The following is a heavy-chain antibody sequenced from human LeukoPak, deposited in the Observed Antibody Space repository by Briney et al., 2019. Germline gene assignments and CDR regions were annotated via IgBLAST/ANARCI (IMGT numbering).Heavy chain of an antibody. J-gene: IGHJ3*02. D-gene: IGHD2-2*01. CDR3: ARDIVVVPAAIGDAFDI. Sequence: GGSLRLSCAASGFTFSSYSMNWVRQAPGKGLEWVSSISSSSNYIYYADSVKGRFTISRDNAKNSLYLQMNSLRAEDTAVYYCARDIVVVPAAIGDAFDIWGQGTMVTVSS. CDR1: GFTFSSYS. V-gene: IGHV3-21*01. CDR2: ISSSSNYI.